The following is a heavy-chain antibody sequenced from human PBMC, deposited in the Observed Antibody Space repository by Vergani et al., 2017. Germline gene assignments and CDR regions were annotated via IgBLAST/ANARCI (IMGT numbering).Heavy chain of an antibody. CDR2: IYYSGST. CDR1: GGSLSSSSYY. J-gene: IGHJ6*02. CDR3: ASESSSSGTGYYYYGMDV. V-gene: IGHV4-39*01. Sequence: QLQLQESGPGLVKPSETLSLTCTVSGGSLSSSSYYWGWIRQPPGKGLGWIGSIYYSGSTYYNPSLKSRVTISVDTSKNQFSLKLTSVTAADPAVYYCASESSSSGTGYYYYGMDVWGQGTTVTVSS. D-gene: IGHD6-6*01.